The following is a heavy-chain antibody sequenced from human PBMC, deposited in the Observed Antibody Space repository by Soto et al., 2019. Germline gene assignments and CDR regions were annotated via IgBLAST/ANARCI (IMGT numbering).Heavy chain of an antibody. CDR2: ITDSGGST. D-gene: IGHD2-15*01. CDR3: ARPYGGKIGDAFDV. Sequence: EVQLLESGGGLVQPGGSLRLSCAASGFTFSNYAMGWVSQAPGKGLEWVSTITDSGGSTYYTPSVKGRFAVSRDNSKNTLYLEVNSLRAEDTAVYCGARPYGGKIGDAFDVWGQGTVVTVSS. J-gene: IGHJ3*01. V-gene: IGHV3-23*01. CDR1: GFTFSNYA.